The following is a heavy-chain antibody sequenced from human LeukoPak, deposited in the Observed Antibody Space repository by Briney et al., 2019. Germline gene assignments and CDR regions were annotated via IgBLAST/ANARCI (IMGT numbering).Heavy chain of an antibody. J-gene: IGHJ4*02. CDR3: ARGPPNWGYDY. CDR2: MSPNSGDT. V-gene: IGHV1-8*01. Sequence: ASVKVSCKASGYTFTSYDFNWVRQATGQRPEWMGWMSPNSGDTGCAQKFQDRVTMTRNASISTAYMELSSLRSDDTAVYYCARGPPNWGYDYWGPGTLVTVSS. D-gene: IGHD7-27*01. CDR1: GYTFTSYD.